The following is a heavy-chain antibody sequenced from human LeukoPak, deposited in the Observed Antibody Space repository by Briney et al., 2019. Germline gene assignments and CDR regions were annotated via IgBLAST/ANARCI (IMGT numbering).Heavy chain of an antibody. Sequence: SETLSLTCTVSGGSISNYYWSWIRQTPGKGLEWIGYIYYSGSTNYNPSLMSRVTISVDTSKTQFSLKLNSVTAADTAVYYCARYLNEALFAFDIWGQGTMVTVSS. CDR1: GGSISNYY. J-gene: IGHJ3*02. CDR2: IYYSGST. V-gene: IGHV4-59*01. CDR3: ARYLNEALFAFDI.